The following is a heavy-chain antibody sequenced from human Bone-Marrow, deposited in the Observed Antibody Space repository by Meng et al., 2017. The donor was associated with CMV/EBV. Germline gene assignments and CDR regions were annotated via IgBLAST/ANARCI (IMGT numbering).Heavy chain of an antibody. CDR2: ISGYDGNT. D-gene: IGHD2-2*01. CDR3: AREVYCSSTSCPYEY. J-gene: IGHJ4*02. CDR1: GYIFTSYG. Sequence: ASVKVSCKASGYIFTSYGFTWVRQAPGQGLQWVGWISGYDGNTNYAQNFQGRVTMTTEESTSTAYMELRNLKSDDTAVYYCAREVYCSSTSCPYEYWGQGTLVTVSS. V-gene: IGHV1-18*01.